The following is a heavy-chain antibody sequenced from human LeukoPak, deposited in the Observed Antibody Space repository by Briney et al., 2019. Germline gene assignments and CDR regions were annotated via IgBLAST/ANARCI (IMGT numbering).Heavy chain of an antibody. CDR1: GYTFSTYW. CDR2: INSDGSTT. CDR3: ARDLRGIGDETAY. Sequence: PGGSLRLSCAASGYTFSTYWMHLVRQAPGKGLVWVSRINSDGSTTSYADSVKGRFTISRDNAKNTLYLHMNSLRAEDTAVYYCARDLRGIGDETAYWGQGTLVTVSS. J-gene: IGHJ4*02. D-gene: IGHD3-16*01. V-gene: IGHV3-74*01.